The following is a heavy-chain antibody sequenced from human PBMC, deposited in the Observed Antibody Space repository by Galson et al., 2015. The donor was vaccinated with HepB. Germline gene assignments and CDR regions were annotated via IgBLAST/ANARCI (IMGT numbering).Heavy chain of an antibody. J-gene: IGHJ2*01. Sequence: SLRLSCAASGFTFSSYTMSWVRQAPGKGLEWVSSIDSSSSFISYADSVKGRFTISRDNVKKSLFLQMDSLRAEDTALYYCARTPTVVTPHWYFDLWGRGTLVTVSS. D-gene: IGHD4-23*01. CDR3: ARTPTVVTPHWYFDL. CDR1: GFTFSSYT. V-gene: IGHV3-21*01. CDR2: IDSSSSFI.